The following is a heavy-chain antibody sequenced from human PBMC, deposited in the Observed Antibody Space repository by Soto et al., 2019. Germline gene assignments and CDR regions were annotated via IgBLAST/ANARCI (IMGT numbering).Heavy chain of an antibody. Sequence: PGGSLRLSCAASGFTFSDYYMSWIRQAPGKGLEWVSYISSSSSYTNYADSVKGRFTISRDNAKNSLYLQMNSLRAEDSAVYYCARPSSFFDSYYFAYWGQGASVTVSS. J-gene: IGHJ4*02. CDR2: ISSSSSYT. V-gene: IGHV3-11*03. D-gene: IGHD3-9*01. CDR3: ARPSSFFDSYYFAY. CDR1: GFTFSDYY.